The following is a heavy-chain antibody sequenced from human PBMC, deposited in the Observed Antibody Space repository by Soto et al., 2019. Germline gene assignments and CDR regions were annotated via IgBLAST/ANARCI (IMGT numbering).Heavy chain of an antibody. Sequence: QVHLVQSGAEVKKPGSSVKVSCKASGGTFSVYTINWVRQAPGQGLEWMGRIVPILGIPKYAQKFQGRVTNSAGKTTGTPYLGLGSLESEGHAVYYCAGWVGDQSYWGQGTLVTVSS. D-gene: IGHD4-17*01. V-gene: IGHV1-69*02. J-gene: IGHJ4*02. CDR1: GGTFSVYT. CDR2: IVPILGIP. CDR3: AGWVGDQSY.